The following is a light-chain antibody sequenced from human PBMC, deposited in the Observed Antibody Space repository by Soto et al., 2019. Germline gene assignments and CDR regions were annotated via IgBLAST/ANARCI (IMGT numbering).Light chain of an antibody. V-gene: IGKV3-15*01. CDR1: QGVTTN. CDR2: DVS. CDR3: QQYNNWPIT. Sequence: ERIMTHSPGTLSVSPVERSTLSCMAAQGVTTNFAWYQQKSGQSPRLLIYDVSNRATGVPARFSGSGSETDFTLTISGLRSEDSAVYYCQQYNNWPITFGQGTRLEIK. J-gene: IGKJ5*01.